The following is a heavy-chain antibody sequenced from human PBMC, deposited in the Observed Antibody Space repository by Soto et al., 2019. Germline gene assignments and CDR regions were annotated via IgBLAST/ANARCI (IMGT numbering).Heavy chain of an antibody. CDR1: GFTFDTYA. V-gene: IGHV3-30-3*01. CDR3: TRGLLTDFFDY. J-gene: IGHJ4*02. CDR2: ISYDGSNQ. Sequence: PVGSLRLSCAASGFTFDTYAMHCVRQAPGKGLEWVAVISYDGSNQFYAGSVKGRFTVSRDNSKNTLYLQVNSLRNDDTAVYYCTRGLLTDFFDYWGQGALVTVSP.